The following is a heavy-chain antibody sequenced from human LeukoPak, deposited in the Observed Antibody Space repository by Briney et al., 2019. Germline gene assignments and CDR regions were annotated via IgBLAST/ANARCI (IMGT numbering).Heavy chain of an antibody. CDR1: GYTFTTYD. J-gene: IGHJ3*02. Sequence: ASVKVSCKASGYTFTTYDINWVRQATGQGLEWMGWMNPNSGNTGYAQKFQGRVTITRSTSISTAYMELSSLRSEDTVVYYCARRSGSGRNPFHIWGQGTMVTVSS. V-gene: IGHV1-8*03. CDR3: ARRSGSGRNPFHI. D-gene: IGHD3-10*01. CDR2: MNPNSGNT.